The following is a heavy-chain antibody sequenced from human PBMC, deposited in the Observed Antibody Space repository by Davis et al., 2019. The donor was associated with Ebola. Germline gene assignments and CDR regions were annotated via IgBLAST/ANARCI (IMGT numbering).Heavy chain of an antibody. D-gene: IGHD2-8*01. J-gene: IGHJ3*02. Sequence: PGGSLRLSCAASGFTFSGSAMHWVRQASGKGLEWVGRIRSKANSYATAYAASVKGRFTISRDDSKNTAYLQMNSLRAEDTAVYYCARVGKPIVLMVYAHPGGDDAFDIWGQGTMVTVSS. CDR2: IRSKANSYAT. CDR3: ARVGKPIVLMVYAHPGGDDAFDI. V-gene: IGHV3-73*01. CDR1: GFTFSGSA.